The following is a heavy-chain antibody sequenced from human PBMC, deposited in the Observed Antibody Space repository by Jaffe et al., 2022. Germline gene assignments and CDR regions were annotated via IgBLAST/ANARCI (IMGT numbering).Heavy chain of an antibody. J-gene: IGHJ3*02. CDR1: GYSISSGYY. CDR2: IYHSGST. V-gene: IGHV4-38-2*01. Sequence: QVQLQESGPGLVKPSETLSLTCAVSGYSISSGYYWGWIRQPPGKGLEWIGSIYHSGSTYYNPSLKSRVTISVDTSKNQFSLKLSSVTAADTAVYYCASIPEGDAFDIWGQGTMVTVSS. CDR3: ASIPEGDAFDI. D-gene: IGHD2-21*01.